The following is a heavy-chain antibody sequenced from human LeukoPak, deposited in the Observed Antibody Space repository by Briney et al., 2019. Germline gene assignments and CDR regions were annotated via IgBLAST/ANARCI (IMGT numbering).Heavy chain of an antibody. CDR3: ARRQRYCSGGSCYFGQNYWYFDL. Sequence: SETLSLTCTVSGGSISSSSYYWGWIRQPPGKGLEWIGSIYYSGSTYYNPSLKSRVTISVDTSKNQFSLKLSSVTAADTAVYYCARRQRYCSGGSCYFGQNYWYFDLWGRGTLVTVSS. J-gene: IGHJ2*01. CDR1: GGSISSSSYY. D-gene: IGHD2-15*01. CDR2: IYYSGST. V-gene: IGHV4-39*01.